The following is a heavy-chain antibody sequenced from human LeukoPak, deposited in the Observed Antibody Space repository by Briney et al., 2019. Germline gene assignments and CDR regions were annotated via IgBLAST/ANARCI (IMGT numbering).Heavy chain of an antibody. Sequence: GGSLRLSCAASGFTFGSYSMNWVRQAPGKGLEWIAHISSTTRTIHYADSVRGRFTISRDNAKNTLYLDMNSLTAEDTAIYYCAKDGYNDSWLNWFDHWGQGALVTVSA. CDR3: AKDGYNDSWLNWFDH. D-gene: IGHD6-13*01. CDR1: GFTFGSYS. CDR2: ISSTTRTI. V-gene: IGHV3-48*01. J-gene: IGHJ5*01.